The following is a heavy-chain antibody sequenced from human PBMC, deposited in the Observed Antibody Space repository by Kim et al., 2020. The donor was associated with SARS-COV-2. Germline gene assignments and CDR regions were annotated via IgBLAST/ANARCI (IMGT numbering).Heavy chain of an antibody. CDR2: ISSSSSYI. CDR3: AREPGYDILTGSIPQALYGMDV. Sequence: GGSLRLSCAASGFTFSSYSMNWVRQAPGKGLEWVSSISSSSSYIYYADSVKGRFTISRDNAKNSLYLQMNSLRAEDTAVYYCAREPGYDILTGSIPQALYGMDVWGQGTTVTVSS. J-gene: IGHJ6*02. V-gene: IGHV3-21*01. D-gene: IGHD3-9*01. CDR1: GFTFSSYS.